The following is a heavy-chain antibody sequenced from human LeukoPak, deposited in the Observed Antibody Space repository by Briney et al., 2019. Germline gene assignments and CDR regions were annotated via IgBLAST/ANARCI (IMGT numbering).Heavy chain of an antibody. CDR1: GFTFSRFE. CDR2: INSGGENM. CDR3: ANLWGYSYGHHYFDY. D-gene: IGHD5-18*01. J-gene: IGHJ4*03. Sequence: GGSLRLSCAASGFTFSRFEMYWVRQAPGKGLEWVSYINSGGENMQYADSVKGRFTISRDNSKNTLYLQMNSLRAEDTAVYYCANLWGYSYGHHYFDYWGKGPWPPSPQ. V-gene: IGHV3-48*03.